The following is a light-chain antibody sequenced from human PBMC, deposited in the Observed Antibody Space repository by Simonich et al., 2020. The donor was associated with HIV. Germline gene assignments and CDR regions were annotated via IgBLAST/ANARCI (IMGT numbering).Light chain of an antibody. V-gene: IGKV4-1*01. CDR3: QQYYTTPWT. J-gene: IGKJ1*01. Sequence: DIVMTQSPDSLAVSLGERATINCKSSQSVLYSSNNKNYLAWYQQKPVQPPKLLIYWASTRESWVPDRFSGSGSGTDFTLTISSLQAEDVAVYYCQQYYTTPWTFGQGTKVEI. CDR2: WAS. CDR1: QSVLYSSNNKNY.